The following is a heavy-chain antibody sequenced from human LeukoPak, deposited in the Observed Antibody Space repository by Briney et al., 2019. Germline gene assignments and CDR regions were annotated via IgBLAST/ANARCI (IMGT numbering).Heavy chain of an antibody. D-gene: IGHD3-16*01. CDR2: ISSSSSTI. V-gene: IGHV3-48*04. CDR1: GFNFNTYT. Sequence: GGSLRLSCAASGFNFNTYTMNWVRQAPGKGLEWVSYISSSSSTIYYADSVKGRFTISRDNAKNSLYLQMNSLRAEDTAVYYCAITPSTYYDYVWGSQEIDYWGQGTLVTVSS. CDR3: AITPSTYYDYVWGSQEIDY. J-gene: IGHJ4*02.